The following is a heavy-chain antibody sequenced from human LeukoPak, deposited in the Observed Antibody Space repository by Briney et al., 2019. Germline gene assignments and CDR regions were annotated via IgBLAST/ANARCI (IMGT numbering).Heavy chain of an antibody. Sequence: PGGSLRLSCAASGFTVSSNYMSWVRQAPGKGLGWVSVIYSGGSTYYADSVKGRFTISRDNSKNTLYLQMNSLRAEDTAVYYCARAHTYYYDSSGYPTSLFDYWGQGTLVTVSS. CDR1: GFTVSSNY. CDR3: ARAHTYYYDSSGYPTSLFDY. J-gene: IGHJ4*02. D-gene: IGHD3-22*01. V-gene: IGHV3-53*01. CDR2: IYSGGST.